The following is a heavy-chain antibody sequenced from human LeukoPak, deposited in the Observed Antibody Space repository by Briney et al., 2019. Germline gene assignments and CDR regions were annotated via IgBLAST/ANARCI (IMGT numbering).Heavy chain of an antibody. CDR1: GFTFGSYW. CDR3: EYRITTTGGAFDI. CDR2: INSDGSST. Sequence: GGSLRLSCAASGFTFGSYWMHWVRQAPGKGLVWVSRINSDGSSTSYADSVKGRFTISRDNAKNTLYLQMNSLRAEDTAVYYCEYRITTTGGAFDIWGQGTMVTVSS. J-gene: IGHJ3*02. V-gene: IGHV3-74*01. D-gene: IGHD3-10*01.